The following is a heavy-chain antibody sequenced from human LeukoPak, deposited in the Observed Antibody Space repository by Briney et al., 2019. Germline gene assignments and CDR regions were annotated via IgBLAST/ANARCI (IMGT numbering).Heavy chain of an antibody. V-gene: IGHV1-3*01. D-gene: IGHD1-14*01. J-gene: IGHJ4*02. CDR2: INAGHGNT. CDR1: GGTFGSYA. CDR3: ARGAGFAEPLPEY. Sequence: ASVKVSCKASGGTFGSYAISWVRQAPGQRLEWMGWINAGHGNTKYSQNFQGRVTITRDTSASTAYMELSSLRSEDTAVYYCARGAGFAEPLPEYWGQGTLLAVSS.